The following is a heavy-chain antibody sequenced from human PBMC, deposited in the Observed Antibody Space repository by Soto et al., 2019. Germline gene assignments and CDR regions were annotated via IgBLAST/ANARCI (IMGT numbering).Heavy chain of an antibody. CDR2: IDPSDSQT. V-gene: IGHV5-10-1*01. D-gene: IGHD6-19*01. CDR1: GYSFAGYW. CDR3: AILAVAGTAAEY. Sequence: PGESLKISCKGSGYSFAGYWITWVRQKPGKGLEWMGRIDPSDSQTYYSPSFQGHVTISADKSISTAYLQWSSLKASDTAMYYCAILAVAGTAAEYWGQGTLVTVSS. J-gene: IGHJ4*02.